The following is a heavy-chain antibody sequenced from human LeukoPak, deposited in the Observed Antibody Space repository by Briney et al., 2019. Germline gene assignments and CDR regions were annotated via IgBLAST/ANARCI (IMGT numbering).Heavy chain of an antibody. CDR3: ARQLAGLAPPGFIDS. CDR2: IYHSGST. Sequence: SGTLSLTCAVSGGSISSSNWWSWVRQPPGKGLEWIGEIYHSGSTNYNPSLKSRVTISVDKSKNQFSLKLSSVTAADTAVYYCARQLAGLAPPGFIDSWGQGTLVTVSS. CDR1: GGSISSSNW. J-gene: IGHJ4*02. D-gene: IGHD3-3*02. V-gene: IGHV4-4*02.